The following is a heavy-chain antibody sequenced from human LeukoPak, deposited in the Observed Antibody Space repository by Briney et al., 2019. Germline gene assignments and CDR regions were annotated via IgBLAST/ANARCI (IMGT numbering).Heavy chain of an antibody. J-gene: IGHJ4*02. V-gene: IGHV1-46*01. CDR1: GYTFTSYY. CDR3: ARAGGVVVPAARLDY. CDR2: INPSGGST. Sequence: ASVKVSCKASGYTFTSYYMHWVRQAPGQGLEWMGIINPSGGSTSYAQKFQGRVTMTRDTSTSTVYMELSSLRSEDTAVYYCARAGGVVVPAARLDYWGQGPLVTVSS. D-gene: IGHD2-2*01.